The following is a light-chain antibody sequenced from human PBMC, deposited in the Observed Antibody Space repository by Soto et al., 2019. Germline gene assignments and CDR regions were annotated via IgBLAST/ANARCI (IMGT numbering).Light chain of an antibody. CDR1: QSINRH. CDR3: QQYNNWPKT. CDR2: DAS. Sequence: IGLTQSPATLSLSPGERATLSCRASQSINRHLAWYRQKPGQAPRLLIYDASNRATGVPARFSGSGSGTDFTLTISRLEPEDFAVYYCQQYNNWPKTFGQGTKVDIK. J-gene: IGKJ1*01. V-gene: IGKV3-11*01.